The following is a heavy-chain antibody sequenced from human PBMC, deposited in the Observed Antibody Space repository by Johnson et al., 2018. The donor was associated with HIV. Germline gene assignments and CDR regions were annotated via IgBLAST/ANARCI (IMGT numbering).Heavy chain of an antibody. CDR3: ARELRNSGWSNSFDV. CDR2: IYTGGNT. V-gene: IGHV3-66*01. CDR1: GFTVTSHY. D-gene: IGHD6-19*01. J-gene: IGHJ3*01. Sequence: VQLVESGGGLVKPGGSLRLSCAASGFTVTSHYMSWVRQAPGMGLEWVSVIYTGGNTYYANSVKDRFTISRDISKNTLYLEMNIMRAEDTALYYCARELRNSGWSNSFDVWGQGTMVTVSS.